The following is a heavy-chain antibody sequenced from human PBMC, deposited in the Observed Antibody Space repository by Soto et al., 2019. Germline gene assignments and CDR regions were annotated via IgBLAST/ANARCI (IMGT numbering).Heavy chain of an antibody. CDR2: INPNSGGT. J-gene: IGHJ6*02. CDR3: ARGRPIAVANYGMDV. Sequence: ASVKVSCKASGYTFTGYYMHWVRQAPGQGLEWMGWINPNSGGTNYAQKFQGWVTMTRDTSISTAYMELSRLGSDDTAVYYCARGRPIAVANYGMDVWGQGTTVTVSS. D-gene: IGHD6-19*01. CDR1: GYTFTGYY. V-gene: IGHV1-2*04.